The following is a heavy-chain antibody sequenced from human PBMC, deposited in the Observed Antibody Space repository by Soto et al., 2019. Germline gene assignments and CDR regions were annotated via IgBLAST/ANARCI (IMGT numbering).Heavy chain of an antibody. D-gene: IGHD2-21*01. V-gene: IGHV3-15*07. CDR1: GFTFSNAW. CDR3: TTEIGLDGWFDP. J-gene: IGHJ5*02. CDR2: IKSKTDGGTT. Sequence: PGGSLRLSCAASGFTFSNAWMNRVRQAPGKGLEWVGRIKSKTDGGTTDYAAPVKGRFTISRDDSKNTLYLQMNSLKTEDTAVYYCTTEIGLDGWFDPWGQGTLVTVSS.